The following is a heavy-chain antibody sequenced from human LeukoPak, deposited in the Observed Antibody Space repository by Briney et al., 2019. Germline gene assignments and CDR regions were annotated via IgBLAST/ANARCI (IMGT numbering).Heavy chain of an antibody. V-gene: IGHV3-30*14. CDR2: ISYDGNNK. D-gene: IGHD6-25*01. CDR3: ARGYSSGWHVFAY. Sequence: GGSLRLSCAASGFTFSSYAMHWVRQAPGKGLEWVVVISYDGNNKYYADSMKGRFTVSRDNSKNTLYLQMNSLRAEDTAVYYCARGYSSGWHVFAYWGQGTLVTVSS. CDR1: GFTFSSYA. J-gene: IGHJ4*02.